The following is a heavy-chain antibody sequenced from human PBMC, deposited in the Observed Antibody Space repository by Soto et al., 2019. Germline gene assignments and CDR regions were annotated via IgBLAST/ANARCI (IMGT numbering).Heavy chain of an antibody. D-gene: IGHD2-15*01. Sequence: QLQLQESGPGLVKPSETLSLTCTVSGGSISSSSYYWGWIRQPPGKGLEWIGSIYYSGSTYYNPSLKSRVTISVDTSKNQFSLMLSSVPAADAAVYYCARRGGSRGFDYWCQGNLVNVSS. CDR2: IYYSGST. CDR3: ARRGGSRGFDY. V-gene: IGHV4-39*01. J-gene: IGHJ4*02. CDR1: GGSISSSSYY.